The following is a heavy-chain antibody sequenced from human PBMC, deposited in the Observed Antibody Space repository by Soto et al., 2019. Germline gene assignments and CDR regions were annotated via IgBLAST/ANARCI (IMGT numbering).Heavy chain of an antibody. J-gene: IGHJ6*03. CDR3: ARRGNYYYYYMDV. V-gene: IGHV3-11*01. CDR2: ISSSGSTI. CDR1: GFTFSDYY. Sequence: GGSLRLSCAASGFTFSDYYMSWIRQAPGKGLEWVSYISSSGSTIYYADSVKGRFTISRDNAKNSLYLQTNSLRAEDTAVYYCARRGNYYYYYMDVWGKGTTVTVSS.